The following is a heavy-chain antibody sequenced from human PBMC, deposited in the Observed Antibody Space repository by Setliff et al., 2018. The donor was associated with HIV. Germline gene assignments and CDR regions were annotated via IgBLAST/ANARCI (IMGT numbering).Heavy chain of an antibody. V-gene: IGHV3-11*01. CDR1: GFTFSDYY. D-gene: IGHD4-4*01. Sequence: GSLRLSCAASGFTFSDYYMSWIRQAPGKGLEWVSYISRSGTNIYYADSVKGRFTISRDNAKNSLYLQMNSLRAEDTDVYYCARDTELAYVDYWGQGTLVTVSS. CDR3: ARDTELAYVDY. CDR2: ISRSGTNI. J-gene: IGHJ4*02.